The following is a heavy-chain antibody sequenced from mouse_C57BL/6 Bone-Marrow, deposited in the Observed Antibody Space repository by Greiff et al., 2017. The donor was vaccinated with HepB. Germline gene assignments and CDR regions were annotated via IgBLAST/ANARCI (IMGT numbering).Heavy chain of an antibody. V-gene: IGHV1-69*01. CDR2: IDPSDSHT. J-gene: IGHJ1*03. D-gene: IGHD2-12*01. Sequence: QVQLQQPGAELVMPGASVKLSCKASGYTFTSYWMHWVKQRPGQGLEWIGEIDPSDSHTNYNQKFKGKSTLTVDKSSSTAYMQLSSLTSEDSAVYYCARSGGYYSYWYFDVWGTGTTVTVSS. CDR3: ARSGGYYSYWYFDV. CDR1: GYTFTSYW.